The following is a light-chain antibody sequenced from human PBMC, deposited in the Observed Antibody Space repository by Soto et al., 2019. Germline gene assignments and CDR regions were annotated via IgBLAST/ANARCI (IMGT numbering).Light chain of an antibody. J-gene: IGKJ1*01. CDR3: QQYGSSPRT. V-gene: IGKV3-20*01. CDR1: QSVSSSY. CDR2: GAS. Sequence: EIVLTQSPGTLSLSPGERATLSCRASQSVSSSYLAWYQQKPGQAPRLLIYGASSRATGIPDRFSCSGSGRDFTLTISRLEPEDFAVYYCQQYGSSPRTFGQGTKVEIK.